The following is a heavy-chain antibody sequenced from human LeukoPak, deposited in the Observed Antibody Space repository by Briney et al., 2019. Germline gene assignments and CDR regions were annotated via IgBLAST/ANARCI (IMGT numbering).Heavy chain of an antibody. CDR1: GGTFSSYA. Sequence: SVKVSCKASGGTFSSYAISWVRQAPGQGLEWMGGIIPIFGTANYAPKFQGRVTITADESTSTAYMELSSLRSEDTAVYYCARVKGNDYGDYGYYYGMDVWGKGTTVTVSS. D-gene: IGHD4-17*01. CDR3: ARVKGNDYGDYGYYYGMDV. V-gene: IGHV1-69*13. CDR2: IIPIFGTA. J-gene: IGHJ6*04.